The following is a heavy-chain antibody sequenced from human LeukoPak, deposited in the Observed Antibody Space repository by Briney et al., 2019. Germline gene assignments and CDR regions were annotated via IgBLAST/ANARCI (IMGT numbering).Heavy chain of an antibody. J-gene: IGHJ5*02. D-gene: IGHD6-19*01. Sequence: SETLSLTCTVSGGSISSYYWSWIRQPPGKGLEWIGRIYTSGSTNYNPSLKSRVTISVDTSKNQFSLKLSSVTAADTAVYYCARVVAGSVHNWFDPWGQGTLVTVSS. CDR1: GGSISSYY. CDR2: IYTSGST. CDR3: ARVVAGSVHNWFDP. V-gene: IGHV4-4*08.